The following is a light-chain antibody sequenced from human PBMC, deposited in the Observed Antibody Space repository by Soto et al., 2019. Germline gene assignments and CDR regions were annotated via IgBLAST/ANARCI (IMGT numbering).Light chain of an antibody. V-gene: IGLV2-11*01. CDR3: SSYAGSYTVV. J-gene: IGLJ2*01. CDR2: DVS. Sequence: QSALTQPRSVSGSPGQSVTISCTGTSNDVGGYNFVSWYQQHPGKVPKLFIYDVSRRPSGVPDRFSGSKSGNTASLTISGLQADDEADYYCSSYAGSYTVVFGGGTKLTVL. CDR1: SNDVGGYNF.